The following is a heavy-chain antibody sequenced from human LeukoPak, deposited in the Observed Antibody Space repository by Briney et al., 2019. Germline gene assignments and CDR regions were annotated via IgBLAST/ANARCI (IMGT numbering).Heavy chain of an antibody. CDR2: INHSGST. D-gene: IGHD3-3*01. CDR1: GGSFSGYY. CDR3: ARGRGITIFGVGSPPETVFDY. V-gene: IGHV4-34*01. J-gene: IGHJ4*02. Sequence: SETLSLTCAVYGGSFSGYYWSWIRQPPGKGLEGIGEINHSGSTNYNPSLKSRVTISVDTSKNQFSLKLSSVTAADTAVYYCARGRGITIFGVGSPPETVFDYWGQGTLVTVSS.